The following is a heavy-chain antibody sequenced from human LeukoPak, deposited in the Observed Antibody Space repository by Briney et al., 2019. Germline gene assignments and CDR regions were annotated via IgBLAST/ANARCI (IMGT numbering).Heavy chain of an antibody. CDR2: IYPGDSDT. CDR1: GYSFTTYW. CDR3: ARRTYYYDSSGDKGGNYFDF. Sequence: GESLKISCKGSGYSFTTYWIGWVRQMPGEGLEWMGIIYPGDSDTRYSPSFQGQVTFSADKSITTAYLQWSSLKASGTAMYCCARRTYYYDSSGDKGGNYFDFWGQGTLVTVSS. V-gene: IGHV5-51*01. D-gene: IGHD3-22*01. J-gene: IGHJ4*02.